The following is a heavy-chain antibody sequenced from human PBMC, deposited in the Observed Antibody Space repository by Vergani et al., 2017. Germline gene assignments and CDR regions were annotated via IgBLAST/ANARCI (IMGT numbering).Heavy chain of an antibody. CDR2: ISSNGGST. V-gene: IGHV3-64D*06. D-gene: IGHD6-19*01. CDR1: GFTFSSYA. J-gene: IGHJ4*02. Sequence: EVQLVESGGGLVQPGGSLRLSCSASGFTFSSYAMHWVRQAPGKGLEYVSAISSNGGSTYYADSVKGRFTISRDNSNNTLYLQMSSLRAEDTAVYYCVKDQRSGWCALGVGDFDYWGQGTLVTVSS. CDR3: VKDQRSGWCALGVGDFDY.